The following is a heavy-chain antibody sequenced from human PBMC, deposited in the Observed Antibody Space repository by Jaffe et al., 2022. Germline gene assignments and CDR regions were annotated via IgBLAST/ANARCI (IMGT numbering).Heavy chain of an antibody. CDR1: GFTFSSYW. J-gene: IGHJ4*02. CDR3: ARVYYDFWSGYYRALMYYFDY. V-gene: IGHV3-7*01. CDR2: IKQDGSEK. D-gene: IGHD3-3*01. Sequence: EVQLVESGGGLVQPGGSLRLSCAASGFTFSSYWMSWVRQAPGKGLEWVANIKQDGSEKYYVDSVKGRFTISRDNAKNSLYLQMNSLRAEDTAVYYCARVYYDFWSGYYRALMYYFDYWGQGTLVTVSS.